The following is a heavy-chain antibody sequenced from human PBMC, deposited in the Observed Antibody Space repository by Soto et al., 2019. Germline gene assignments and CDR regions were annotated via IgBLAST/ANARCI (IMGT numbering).Heavy chain of an antibody. V-gene: IGHV5-10-1*01. J-gene: IGHJ6*02. CDR2: IDPSDSYT. Sequence: GESLKISCKGSGYSFTNVWISWVRQMPGKGLEWMGRIDPSDSYTKYSPSFQGHVSISADKSIRTAYLQWSSLKASDTAMYYCGRHLASGTSYNYYGMDVWGQGTTVTVSS. CDR3: GRHLASGTSYNYYGMDV. D-gene: IGHD1-1*01. CDR1: GYSFTNVW.